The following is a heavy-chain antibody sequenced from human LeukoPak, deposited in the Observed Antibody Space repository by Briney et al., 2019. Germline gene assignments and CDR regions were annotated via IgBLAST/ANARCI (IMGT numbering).Heavy chain of an antibody. Sequence: GRSLRLSCTASGFAFSVYAMSWLRQPPGKGLEWVSTINANSGTTSYAASVRGRFTISRDNSKNTLYLQLNTLRADDTATYYCAKPISGGLAVTADWFHPWGQGTLVVVSS. CDR2: INANSGTT. CDR1: GFAFSVYA. D-gene: IGHD6-19*01. V-gene: IGHV3-23*01. CDR3: AKPISGGLAVTADWFHP. J-gene: IGHJ5*01.